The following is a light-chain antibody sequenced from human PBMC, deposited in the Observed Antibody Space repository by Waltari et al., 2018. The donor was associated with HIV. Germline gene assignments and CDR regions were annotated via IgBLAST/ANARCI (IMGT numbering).Light chain of an antibody. J-gene: IGLJ3*02. Sequence: QAGLTQPPSVSKGLRQTATLTCTGNSNNVGNQGAAWLQQHQGHPPKPLTYRNANRPSGILSELSSSRSGSTTALTTTGVLPKDEADYYYAASDSSLSSWVFGGGTKVTVL. CDR2: RNA. CDR3: AASDSSLSSWV. CDR1: SNNVGNQG. V-gene: IGLV10-54*01.